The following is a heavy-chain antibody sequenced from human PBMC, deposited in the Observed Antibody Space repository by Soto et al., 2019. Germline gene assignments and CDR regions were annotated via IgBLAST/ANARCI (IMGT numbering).Heavy chain of an antibody. Sequence: QVQLVQSGGEVKNPGASVKISCKASGYIFSSYSLNWVRQAPGQGPEWMGWISGYNGDTDYAQSFQGSVTMTTDASTNTSYMELRSLRSDDTAIYYCARNTTRDWFDPWGQGTLVTVSS. CDR3: ARNTTRDWFDP. D-gene: IGHD1-26*01. CDR2: ISGYNGDT. J-gene: IGHJ5*02. CDR1: GYIFSSYS. V-gene: IGHV1-18*04.